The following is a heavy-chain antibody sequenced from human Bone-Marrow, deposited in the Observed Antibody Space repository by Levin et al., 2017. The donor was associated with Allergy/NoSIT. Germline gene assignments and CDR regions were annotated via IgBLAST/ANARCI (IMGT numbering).Heavy chain of an antibody. Sequence: SCEASGFIFSNYALHWVRQAPGKGLEWVAVLTHDGSDKFYGDSVKGRFTISRDNSKNTLYLQMSSLRGEDTAVYYCARDESGDGAFDIWGQGTMVSISS. J-gene: IGHJ3*02. V-gene: IGHV3-30*04. CDR2: LTHDGSDK. CDR3: ARDESGDGAFDI. CDR1: GFIFSNYA. D-gene: IGHD1-26*01.